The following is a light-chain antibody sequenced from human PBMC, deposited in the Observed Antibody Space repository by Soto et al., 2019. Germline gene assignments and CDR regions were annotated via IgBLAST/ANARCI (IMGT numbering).Light chain of an antibody. Sequence: AIRMTQSPSSLSASTGEKVTITCRASQGISSYLAWYQQKSGKVPKLLIYAASTLQSGVSSRFSGSGSGTDFTLSFSCLQSEDFATYYCQQYYSYPRTFGQGTKVDIK. CDR2: AAS. CDR3: QQYYSYPRT. V-gene: IGKV1-8*01. J-gene: IGKJ1*01. CDR1: QGISSY.